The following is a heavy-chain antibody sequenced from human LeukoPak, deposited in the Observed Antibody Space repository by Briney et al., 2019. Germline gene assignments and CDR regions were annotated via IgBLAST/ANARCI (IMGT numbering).Heavy chain of an antibody. D-gene: IGHD6-19*01. J-gene: IGHJ6*04. CDR3: ARAYSSGWYGDGMDV. CDR1: GFTFSSYA. Sequence: PGRSLRLSCAASGFTFSSYAMHWVRQAPGKGLEWVAVISYDGSNKYYADSVKGRFTISRDNSKNTLYLQMNSLRAEDTAVYYCARAYSSGWYGDGMDVWGEGTTVTVSS. CDR2: ISYDGSNK. V-gene: IGHV3-30*04.